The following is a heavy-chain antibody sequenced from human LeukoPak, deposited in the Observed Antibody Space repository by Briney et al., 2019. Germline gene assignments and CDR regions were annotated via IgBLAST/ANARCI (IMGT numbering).Heavy chain of an antibody. CDR3: ARGSYYDSSGYLY. CDR2: IIPILGIA. CDR1: GGTFISYA. Sequence: ASVKVSCKASGGTFISYAISWVRQAPGQGLEWMGRIIPILGIANYAQKFQGRVTITADKSTSTAYMELSSLRSEDTAVYYCARGSYYDSSGYLYWGQGTLVTVSS. D-gene: IGHD3-22*01. J-gene: IGHJ4*02. V-gene: IGHV1-69*04.